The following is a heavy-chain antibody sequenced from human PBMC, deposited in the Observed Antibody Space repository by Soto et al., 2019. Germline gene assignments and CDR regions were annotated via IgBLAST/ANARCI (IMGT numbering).Heavy chain of an antibody. J-gene: IGHJ6*02. CDR1: GGSISSYY. V-gene: IGHV4-59*01. D-gene: IGHD3-9*01. CDR2: IYYSGST. Sequence: SETLSLTCTVSGGSISSYYWSWIRQPPGKGLEWIGYIYYSGSTNYNPSLKSRVTISVDTSKNQFSLKLSSVTAADTAVYYCARGWYYDILTGYLDYYYYGMDVWGQGTTVTVSS. CDR3: ARGWYYDILTGYLDYYYYGMDV.